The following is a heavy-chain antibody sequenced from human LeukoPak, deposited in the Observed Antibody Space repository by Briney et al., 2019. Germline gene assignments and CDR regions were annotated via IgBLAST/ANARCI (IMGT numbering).Heavy chain of an antibody. CDR2: IKQDGTSK. V-gene: IGHV3-7*02. Sequence: RGSLRLSCAASGFAFSRSWMGWVRQAPGKGLEWVANIKQDGTSKYYVDSVMGRFTISRDNAENSVYLQMNSLSAGDTAVYYCARYGDYCFDLWGPGTRVTVSS. J-gene: IGHJ4*02. D-gene: IGHD4-17*01. CDR1: GFAFSRSW. CDR3: ARYGDYCFDL.